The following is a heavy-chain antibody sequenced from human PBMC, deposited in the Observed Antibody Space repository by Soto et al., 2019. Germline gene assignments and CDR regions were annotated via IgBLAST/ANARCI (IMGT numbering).Heavy chain of an antibody. Sequence: PGGSLRLSRAAPWFTFSGSSMHWVRQAFGKGVEWVCRIRSKANSYATAYAASVKGRFTISRDDSKNTAYLQMNSLKTEDTAVYYCTSLEYYYDSSGYYALDAFDIWGQGTMVTVSS. CDR3: TSLEYYYDSSGYYALDAFDI. D-gene: IGHD3-22*01. V-gene: IGHV3-73*01. J-gene: IGHJ3*02. CDR2: IRSKANSYAT. CDR1: WFTFSGSS.